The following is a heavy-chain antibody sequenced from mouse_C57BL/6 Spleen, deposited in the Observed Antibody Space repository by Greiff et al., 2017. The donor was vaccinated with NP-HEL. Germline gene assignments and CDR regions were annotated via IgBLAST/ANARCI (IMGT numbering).Heavy chain of an antibody. J-gene: IGHJ2*01. Sequence: QVQLQQSGAELVRPGTSVKMSCKASGYTFTNYWIGWAKQRPGHGLEWIGDIYPGGGYTNYNEKFKGKATLTADKSSSTAYMQFSSLTSEDSAIYYCARVSTDYFDYWGQGTTLTVSS. V-gene: IGHV1-63*01. CDR3: ARVSTDYFDY. CDR2: IYPGGGYT. CDR1: GYTFTNYW. D-gene: IGHD4-1*02.